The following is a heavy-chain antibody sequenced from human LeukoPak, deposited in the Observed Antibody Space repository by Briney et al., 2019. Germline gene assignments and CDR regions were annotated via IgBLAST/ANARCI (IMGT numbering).Heavy chain of an antibody. CDR3: ARDRRVYYYDSSGPYNFDY. CDR1: GGTFISYA. V-gene: IGHV1-69*05. J-gene: IGHJ4*02. CDR2: IIAIFGTA. Sequence: AVTVSFKASGGTFISYAISGVRQARGEGGEWMGGIIAIFGTATSPQKVQGRATITTDESTSTAYTELSSLRSEDTAVYYCARDRRVYYYDSSGPYNFDYSGQGTLVTVSS. D-gene: IGHD3-22*01.